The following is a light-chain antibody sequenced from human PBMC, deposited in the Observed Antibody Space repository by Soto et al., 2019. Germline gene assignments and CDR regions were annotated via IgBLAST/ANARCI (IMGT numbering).Light chain of an antibody. J-gene: IGKJ1*01. V-gene: IGKV3-15*01. CDR2: GAS. CDR3: QQYNNWPRT. CDR1: KSVSSN. Sequence: EIVMTQSPATLSVSPGERATLSCRASKSVSSNLARYQQKPGQAPRILIYGASTRATGIPARFSGSGSGTEFTLTISSLQSEDFAVYYCQQYNNWPRTFGQGTKVEIK.